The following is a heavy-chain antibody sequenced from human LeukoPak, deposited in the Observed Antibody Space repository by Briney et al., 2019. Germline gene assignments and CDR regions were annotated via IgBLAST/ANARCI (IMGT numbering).Heavy chain of an antibody. CDR3: ARGNGDSMVDY. CDR1: GGSISSSSYY. D-gene: IGHD4-17*01. CDR2: IYYSGST. V-gene: IGHV4-39*01. J-gene: IGHJ4*02. Sequence: SETLSLSCTVSGGSISSSSYYWGWIRQPPGKGLEWIGSIYYSGSTYYNPSLKSRVTISVDTSKNQFSLKLSSVTAADTAVYYCARGNGDSMVDYWGQGTLVTVSS.